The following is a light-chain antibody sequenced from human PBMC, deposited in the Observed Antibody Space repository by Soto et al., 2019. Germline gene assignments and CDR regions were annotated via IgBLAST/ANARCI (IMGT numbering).Light chain of an antibody. J-gene: IGKJ5*01. Sequence: EIVLTHSPGTLSLSPGERATLSCRASQSVGSTYLAWYQQKPGQAPRLLIFGASSRATGIPDRFSGSGSGTDFTLTISRLEPEDFAVFYCQHYHGWPITFGQGTRLEI. V-gene: IGKV3-20*01. CDR2: GAS. CDR1: QSVGSTY. CDR3: QHYHGWPIT.